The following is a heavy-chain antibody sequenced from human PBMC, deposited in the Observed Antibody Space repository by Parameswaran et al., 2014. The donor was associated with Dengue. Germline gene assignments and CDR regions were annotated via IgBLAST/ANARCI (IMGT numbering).Heavy chain of an antibody. Sequence: WVRQAPGQGLEWMGWINPNSGGTNYAQKFQGRVTMTRDTSISTAYMELSRLRSDDTAVYYCARDFSSGYPFDYRGQGTLVTVSS. V-gene: IGHV1-2*02. D-gene: IGHD6-19*01. CDR3: ARDFSSGYPFDY. CDR2: INPNSGGT. J-gene: IGHJ4*02.